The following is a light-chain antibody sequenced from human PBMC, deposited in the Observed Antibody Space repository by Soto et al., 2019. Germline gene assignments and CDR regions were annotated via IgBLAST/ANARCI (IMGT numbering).Light chain of an antibody. CDR1: QSVSSN. CDR2: GAS. J-gene: IGKJ3*01. CDR3: QQRSNWPFN. V-gene: IGKV3-11*01. Sequence: EIVMTQSPATLSVSPGEVATLSCRASQSVSSNLAWYQQKPGQAPRLLIYGASTRATGIPARFSGSGSRTDFTLTITSLEPEDFAVYYCQQRSNWPFNFGPGTKVDIK.